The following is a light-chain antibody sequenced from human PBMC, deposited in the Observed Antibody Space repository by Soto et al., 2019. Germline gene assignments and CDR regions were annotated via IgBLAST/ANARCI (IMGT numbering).Light chain of an antibody. CDR3: QQYYNWPRT. Sequence: ERVMTQSPATLSVSPGERVTLSWKASQSVSSNLAWYQHKPGQAPRLLTYGASTRATGIPARFSGSGSGTEFTLTISSLQPEDFEVYYCQQYYNWPRTFGQGTKVDIK. CDR2: GAS. CDR1: QSVSSN. V-gene: IGKV3-15*01. J-gene: IGKJ1*01.